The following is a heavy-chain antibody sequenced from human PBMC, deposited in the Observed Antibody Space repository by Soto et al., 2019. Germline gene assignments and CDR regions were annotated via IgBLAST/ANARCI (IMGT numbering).Heavy chain of an antibody. CDR1: GFTLSDYY. CDR2: ITSSGSIM. V-gene: IGHV3-11*01. CDR3: ARAPSGSGGTTSCYDY. J-gene: IGHJ4*02. Sequence: PGGSLRLSCTASGFTLSDYYMSWIRQAPGKGLECLSYITSSGSIMYYADSVKGRFTVSRDNAKNSLYLQMSSLRADDTAVYYCARAPSGSGGTTSCYDYWGLGTLVTVSS. D-gene: IGHD2-2*01.